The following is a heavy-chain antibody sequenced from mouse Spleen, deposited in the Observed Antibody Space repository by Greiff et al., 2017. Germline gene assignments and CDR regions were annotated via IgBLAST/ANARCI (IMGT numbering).Heavy chain of an antibody. CDR3: ARGSSGDY. Sequence: QVQLQQPGAELVKPGASVKLSCKASGYTFTSYWMQWVKQRPGQGLEWIGEIDTSDSYTNYNQKFKGKATLTVDTSSSTAYMQLSSLTSEDSAVYYCARGSSGDYWGQGTTLTVSS. CDR1: GYTFTSYW. J-gene: IGHJ2*01. V-gene: IGHV1-50*01. CDR2: IDTSDSYT. D-gene: IGHD3-1*01.